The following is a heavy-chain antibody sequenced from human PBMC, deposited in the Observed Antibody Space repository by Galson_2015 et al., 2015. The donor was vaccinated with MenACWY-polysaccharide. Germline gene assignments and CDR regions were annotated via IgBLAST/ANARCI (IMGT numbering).Heavy chain of an antibody. Sequence: SLRLSCAASGFTFGSYGMSWVRQAPGKGLEWVANIRQGGREKYYVDSVKGRFTIYRDSAKNSLYLQMNILRAEDTDVYYYAREKSCCSYYYDFDFWGQGTPVTVSS. D-gene: IGHD3-10*01. V-gene: IGHV3-7*01. CDR3: AREKSCCSYYYDFDF. CDR1: GFTFGSYG. J-gene: IGHJ4*02. CDR2: IRQGGREK.